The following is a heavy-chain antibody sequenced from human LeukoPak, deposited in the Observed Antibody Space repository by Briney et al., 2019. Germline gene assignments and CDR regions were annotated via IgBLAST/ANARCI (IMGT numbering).Heavy chain of an antibody. Sequence: ASVTVSFKASGYTFNNHYMNWVRQAPGQGLEWMGIINPTGGSTIYAQKFQARITITRDISTSTVYMQLSSLRSEDTAMYYCARDKEDCSGGSCYDDAFDIWGQGTMVTVSS. CDR1: GYTFNNHY. CDR2: INPTGGST. J-gene: IGHJ3*02. CDR3: ARDKEDCSGGSCYDDAFDI. D-gene: IGHD2-15*01. V-gene: IGHV1-46*02.